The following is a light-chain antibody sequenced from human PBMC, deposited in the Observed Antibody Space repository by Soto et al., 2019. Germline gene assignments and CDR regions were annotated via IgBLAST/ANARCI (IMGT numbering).Light chain of an antibody. V-gene: IGKV3-15*01. J-gene: IGKJ1*01. CDR2: GAS. Sequence: EKVLTQSPATLSVSPGERATLACRASQSINSNLAWYQQKPGQAPRLLIYGASTRATGVPARFSGTESGTEFTLTISSLQSEDFALYYCQQYNNWPWTFGKGTKVEIK. CDR1: QSINSN. CDR3: QQYNNWPWT.